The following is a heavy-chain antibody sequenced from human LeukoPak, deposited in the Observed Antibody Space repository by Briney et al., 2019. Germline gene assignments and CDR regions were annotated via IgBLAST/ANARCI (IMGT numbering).Heavy chain of an antibody. J-gene: IGHJ3*02. CDR1: GGSISSGGYS. D-gene: IGHD3-3*01. V-gene: IGHV4-30-2*01. CDR2: ICHSGST. Sequence: PSETLSLTCAVSGGSISSGGYSWSWIRQPPGKGLEWIGYICHSGSTYYNPSLKSRVTISVDRSKNQFSLKLSSVTAADTAVYYCARVGYYDFWSGYYQAFDIWGQGTMVTVSS. CDR3: ARVGYYDFWSGYYQAFDI.